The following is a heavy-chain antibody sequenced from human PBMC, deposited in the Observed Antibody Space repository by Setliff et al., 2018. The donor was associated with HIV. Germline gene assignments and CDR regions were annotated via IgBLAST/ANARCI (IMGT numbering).Heavy chain of an antibody. D-gene: IGHD3-9*01. CDR3: ARGAEDLAINPPSFDYYFDY. CDR2: INPSDGGA. J-gene: IGHJ4*02. Sequence: GASVKVSCKASGYAFTGYYLHWVRQAPGQGLEWMGWINPSDGGAKYAHNFEGRVTMTRDTSISTFYMEVTRLTSDDTALYFCARGAEDLAINPPSFDYYFDYWGQGTPVTV. CDR1: GYAFTGYY. V-gene: IGHV1-2*02.